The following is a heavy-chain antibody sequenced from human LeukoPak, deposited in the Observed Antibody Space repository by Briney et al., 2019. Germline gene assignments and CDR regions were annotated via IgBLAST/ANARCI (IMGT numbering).Heavy chain of an antibody. CDR3: ARLYCSGATCYANLDY. Sequence: GGSLRLSCAASGFTFSTYWMSWVRQAPGKGLEWVANIKQDGSQTYYVDSVRGRFTISRDNAKNSLYLQMNSLTAEDTAVYYCARLYCSGATCYANLDYWGQGALVAVSS. CDR2: IKQDGSQT. J-gene: IGHJ4*02. D-gene: IGHD2-15*01. CDR1: GFTFSTYW. V-gene: IGHV3-7*04.